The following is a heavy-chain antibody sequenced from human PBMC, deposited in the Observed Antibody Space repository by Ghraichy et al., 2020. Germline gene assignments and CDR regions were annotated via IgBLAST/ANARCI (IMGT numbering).Heavy chain of an antibody. Sequence: GESLNISCKGSGYSFTSYWIGWVRQMPGKGLEWMGIIYPGDSDTRYSPSFQGQVTISADKSISTAYLQLSSLKASDTAMYYCARQRVSSSSIYYGMDVWGQGTTVTVSS. CDR2: IYPGDSDT. CDR1: GYSFTSYW. D-gene: IGHD6-6*01. V-gene: IGHV5-51*01. J-gene: IGHJ6*02. CDR3: ARQRVSSSSIYYGMDV.